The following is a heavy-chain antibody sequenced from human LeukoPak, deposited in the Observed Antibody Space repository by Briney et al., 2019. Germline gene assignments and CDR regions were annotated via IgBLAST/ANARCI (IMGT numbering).Heavy chain of an antibody. CDR2: IRYDGSNK. J-gene: IGHJ4*02. D-gene: IGHD6-13*01. Sequence: GGSLRLSCAASGFTFSSYGMHWVRQAPGKGLEWEAFIRYDGSNKYYADSVKGRFTISRDNSKNTLYLQMNSLRAEDTAVYYCAKGGSSWYRPPSHFDYWGQGTLVTVSS. V-gene: IGHV3-30*02. CDR3: AKGGSSWYRPPSHFDY. CDR1: GFTFSSYG.